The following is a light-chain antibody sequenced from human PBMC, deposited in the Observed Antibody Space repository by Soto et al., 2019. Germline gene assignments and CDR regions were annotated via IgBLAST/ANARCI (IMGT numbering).Light chain of an antibody. CDR2: DAS. CDR3: QHRSNWPLT. J-gene: IGKJ4*01. V-gene: IGKV3-11*01. Sequence: EIVLTQSPATLSLSPGERATLSCRASLSVANYLAWYQQKPGQAPRLLIYDASNRATGIPARFSGSGSGTDFTLTISSLEPEDFAVYYCQHRSNWPLTFGGGTKVEIK. CDR1: LSVANY.